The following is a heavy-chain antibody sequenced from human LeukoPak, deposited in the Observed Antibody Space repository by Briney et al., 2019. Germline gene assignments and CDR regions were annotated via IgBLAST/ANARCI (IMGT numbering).Heavy chain of an antibody. CDR2: IYYSGST. V-gene: IGHV4-59*01. CDR1: GGSISSYY. Sequence: SETLSLTCTVSGGSISSYYWSWIRQPPGKGLEWIGYIYYSGSTNYNPSLKSRVTISVDTSKNQFSLKLSSVTAADTAVYYCARAGRFLEWLPYFDYWGQGTLVTVSS. J-gene: IGHJ4*02. D-gene: IGHD3-3*01. CDR3: ARAGRFLEWLPYFDY.